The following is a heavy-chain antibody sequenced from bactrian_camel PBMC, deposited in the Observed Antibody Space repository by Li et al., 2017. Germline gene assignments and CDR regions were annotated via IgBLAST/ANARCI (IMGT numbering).Heavy chain of an antibody. CDR1: GFTTSNVY. CDR2: ITNDGSGT. CDR3: TTVGRWSFLH. V-gene: IGHV3S6*01. Sequence: VQLVESGGDLVQPGRSLRLSCACSGFTTSNVYINWVRQAPGKGPEWVSTITNDGSGTYDADSVKGRFTISRDNAKKTVTLQMNSLKSEDTARYYCTTVGRWSFLHWGQGTQVTVS. D-gene: IGHD8*01. J-gene: IGHJ4*01.